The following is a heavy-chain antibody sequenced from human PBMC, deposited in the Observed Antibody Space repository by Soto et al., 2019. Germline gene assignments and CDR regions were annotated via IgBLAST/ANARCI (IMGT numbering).Heavy chain of an antibody. CDR3: ARGYGYCDY. V-gene: IGHV3-21*01. Sequence: EVQLVESGGGLVKPGGSLRLSCAASGFIFSSYTMNWVRLAPGKGLEWVSSISSSSSYIYYADSVKGRFTISRDNAKNSRYQQMSGLRAEDTAVYSCARGYGYCDYWGQGSLVTVSS. D-gene: IGHD5-18*01. CDR2: ISSSSSYI. J-gene: IGHJ4*02. CDR1: GFIFSSYT.